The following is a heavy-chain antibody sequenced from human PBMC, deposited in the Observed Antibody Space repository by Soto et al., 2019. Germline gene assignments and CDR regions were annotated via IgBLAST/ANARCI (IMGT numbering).Heavy chain of an antibody. CDR1: GFAFNTYW. CDR3: VRDRNWQLDDC. CDR2: INGDGSST. Sequence: LRLSCAASGFAFNTYWMHWVRQAPGKGLVWVSRINGDGSSTNYADSVKGRFTISRDNAKDTLYLQMNSLRGEDTAVYYCVRDRNWQLDDCWGQGTLVTVS. D-gene: IGHD1-1*01. V-gene: IGHV3-74*01. J-gene: IGHJ4*02.